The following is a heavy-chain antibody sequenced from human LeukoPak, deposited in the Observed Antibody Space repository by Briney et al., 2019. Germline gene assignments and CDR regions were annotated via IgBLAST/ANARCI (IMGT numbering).Heavy chain of an antibody. D-gene: IGHD1-26*01. V-gene: IGHV4-59*08. CDR2: IYYSGST. CDR3: ARHSVSSPHSFDC. CDR1: GGSINSYY. Sequence: SETLSLTCNVSGGSINSYYWSWLRQPPGKGLEWIGFIYYSGSTHYKSSLKSRVTISVDTSKNQFSLRLSSVTAADTAVYYCARHSVSSPHSFDCWGQGTLVTVSS. J-gene: IGHJ4*02.